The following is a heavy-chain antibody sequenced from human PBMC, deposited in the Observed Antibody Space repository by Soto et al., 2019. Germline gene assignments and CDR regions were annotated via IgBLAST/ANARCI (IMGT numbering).Heavy chain of an antibody. J-gene: IGHJ4*02. Sequence: EVQLVESGGGLVQPGGTLRLSCAASGFTFSSYWMSWVRQAPGKGLEWVANIKEDGSEKNYVDSVKGRFTISRDNAKNSLYLQMNSLRAEDTAVYYWARTTAFESWGQGTLVTVSS. V-gene: IGHV3-7*05. D-gene: IGHD4-17*01. CDR1: GFTFSSYW. CDR2: IKEDGSEK. CDR3: ARTTAFES.